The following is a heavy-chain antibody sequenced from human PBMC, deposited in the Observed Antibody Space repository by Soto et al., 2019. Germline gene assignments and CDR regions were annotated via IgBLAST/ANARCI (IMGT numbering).Heavy chain of an antibody. J-gene: IGHJ6*02. V-gene: IGHV1-18*01. Sequence: QVQLVQSGAEVKKPGASVKVSCKASGYTFTSYGINWVRQAPGQGLEWLGWISPYDGYTNYAQILQGRVYMTTDTPTKTAYMALMSLRSDDTAMYYCARGGYYDSSGSRNYHYYGMNVWGQGTTVTVSS. CDR2: ISPYDGYT. CDR1: GYTFTSYG. CDR3: ARGGYYDSSGSRNYHYYGMNV. D-gene: IGHD3-22*01.